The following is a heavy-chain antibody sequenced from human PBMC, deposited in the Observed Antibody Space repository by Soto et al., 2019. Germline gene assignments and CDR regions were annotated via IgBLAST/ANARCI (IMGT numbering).Heavy chain of an antibody. CDR2: IYYSGST. CDR1: GGSISSSSYY. V-gene: IGHV4-39*01. CDR3: ARFNKLGGTTGTTDAFDI. Sequence: PSETLSLTCTVSGGSISSSSYYWGWIRQPPGKGLEWIGSIYYSGSTYYNPSLKSRVTISVDTSKNQFSLKLSSVTAADTAVYYCARFNKLGGTTGTTDAFDIWGQGTMVTVS. D-gene: IGHD1-1*01. J-gene: IGHJ3*02.